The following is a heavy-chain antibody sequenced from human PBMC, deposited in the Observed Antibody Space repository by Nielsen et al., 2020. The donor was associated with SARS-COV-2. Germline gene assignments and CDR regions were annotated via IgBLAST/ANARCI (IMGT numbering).Heavy chain of an antibody. V-gene: IGHV3-23*01. D-gene: IGHD4-17*01. Sequence: GESLKISCAASGFTFPTYAMGWVRQAPGKGLEWVSGISGSGISTYDADFVKGRFTISRDNSKNTLHLQMNSLRAEDTAVYYCATLDYGDYAHYYYMEVWGVGTTVTVSS. CDR2: ISGSGIST. J-gene: IGHJ6*03. CDR3: ATLDYGDYAHYYYMEV. CDR1: GFTFPTYA.